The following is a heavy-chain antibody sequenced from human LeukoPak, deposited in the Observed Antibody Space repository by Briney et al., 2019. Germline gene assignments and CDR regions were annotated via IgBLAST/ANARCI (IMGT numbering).Heavy chain of an antibody. V-gene: IGHV4-61*02. Sequence: SQTLSLTCTVSGGSISSGSYYWSWIRQPAGKGLEWIGRIYTSGSTNYNPSLKSRVTISVDTSKNQFSLKLSSVTAADTAVYYCARLPVGYSYGNDAFDIWGQGTMVTVSS. D-gene: IGHD5-18*01. J-gene: IGHJ3*02. CDR3: ARLPVGYSYGNDAFDI. CDR2: IYTSGST. CDR1: GGSISSGSYY.